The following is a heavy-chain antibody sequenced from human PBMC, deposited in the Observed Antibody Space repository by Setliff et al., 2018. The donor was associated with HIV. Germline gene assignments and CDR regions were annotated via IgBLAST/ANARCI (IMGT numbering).Heavy chain of an antibody. CDR3: ARNGGPYAGGALYYYYGMDV. Sequence: ASVKVSCKASGYTFTSYAMNWVRQAPGQGLEWMGWINTNTGNTKYSQKFQGRVTITRDTSASTAYMELSSLRFGDTAVYYCARNGGPYAGGALYYYYGMDVWGQGTRGTVSS. J-gene: IGHJ6*02. CDR2: INTNTGNT. D-gene: IGHD3-16*01. V-gene: IGHV1-3*04. CDR1: GYTFTSYA.